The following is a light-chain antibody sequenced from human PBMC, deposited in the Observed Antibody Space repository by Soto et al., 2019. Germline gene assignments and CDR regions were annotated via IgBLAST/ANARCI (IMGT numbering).Light chain of an antibody. CDR1: QGIGND. V-gene: IGKV1-27*01. J-gene: IGKJ1*01. Sequence: DIQMSQSPSSLSASVGDRVTVSCRASQGIGNDLGWYQQKPGKVPKLLIYGASTLQWGVPSRFSGSGSGTEFTLTISSLQPEDVATYYCQKYDRVPGTFGQGTKVEIK. CDR3: QKYDRVPGT. CDR2: GAS.